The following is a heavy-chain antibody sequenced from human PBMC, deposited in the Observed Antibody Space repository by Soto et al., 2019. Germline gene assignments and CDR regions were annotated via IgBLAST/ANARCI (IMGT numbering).Heavy chain of an antibody. D-gene: IGHD3-10*01. V-gene: IGHV3-23*01. Sequence: GGSLRLSCAASGFTFSSYAMSWVRQAPGKGLEWVSAISGSGGSTDYADSVKGRFTISRDNSKNTLYLQMNSLRAEDTAVYYCAKARDLFGELSNCAFDIWGQGTMVTVSS. J-gene: IGHJ3*02. CDR1: GFTFSSYA. CDR2: ISGSGGST. CDR3: AKARDLFGELSNCAFDI.